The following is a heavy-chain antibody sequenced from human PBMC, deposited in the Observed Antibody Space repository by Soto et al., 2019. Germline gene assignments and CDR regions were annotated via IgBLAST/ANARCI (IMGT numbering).Heavy chain of an antibody. Sequence: QVQLVQSGAEVKKPGASVKVSCKASGYTFTSYGISWVRQAPGQGPEWMGWISAYNGNTNYAQKLQGRVTMTTDTSTSSAYMELRSLRSDDTAVYYCARDHLTGPTGYYGMDVWGQGTTVTVSS. D-gene: IGHD3-9*01. CDR3: ARDHLTGPTGYYGMDV. CDR2: ISAYNGNT. J-gene: IGHJ6*02. V-gene: IGHV1-18*01. CDR1: GYTFTSYG.